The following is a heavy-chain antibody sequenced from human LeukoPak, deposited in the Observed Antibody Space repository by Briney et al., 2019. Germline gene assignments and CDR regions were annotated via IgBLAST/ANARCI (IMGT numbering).Heavy chain of an antibody. J-gene: IGHJ6*02. D-gene: IGHD2-2*01. V-gene: IGHV1-69*13. CDR1: GYTFTTFG. CDR2: IIPIFGTA. CDR3: SLGYCSSTSCYGIHYYYYYGMDV. Sequence: SIKVSCKASGYTFTTFGISWVRQAPGQGLEWMGGIIPIFGTANYAQKFQGRVTITADESTSTAYMELSSLRSEDTAVYYCSLGYCSSTSCYGIHYYYYYGMDVWGQGTTVTVSS.